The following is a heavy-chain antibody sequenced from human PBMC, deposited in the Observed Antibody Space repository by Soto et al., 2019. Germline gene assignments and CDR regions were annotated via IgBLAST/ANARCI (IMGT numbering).Heavy chain of an antibody. CDR3: ASPYYYDSSGYYFGY. V-gene: IGHV3-30*03. CDR2: ISYDGSNK. J-gene: IGHJ4*02. Sequence: GGSLRLSCAASGFTFSSYGMHWVRQAPGKGLEWVAVISYDGSNKYYADSVKGRFTISRDNSKNTLYLQMNSLRAEDTAVYYCASPYYYDSSGYYFGYWGQGTLVTVSS. D-gene: IGHD3-22*01. CDR1: GFTFSSYG.